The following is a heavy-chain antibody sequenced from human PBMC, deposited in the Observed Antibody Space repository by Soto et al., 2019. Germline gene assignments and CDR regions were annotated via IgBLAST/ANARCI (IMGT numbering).Heavy chain of an antibody. V-gene: IGHV1-69*01. Sequence: QVQLVQSGAEVKKPGSSVKVSCKASGGTFSSYAISWVRQAPGQGLEWMGGIIPIFGTANYAQKFQGRVTMTADDATGTAYRELSSLRSENTAVYYGGRDAQDWSGGSCHRHFAYWGQGPLVTVPS. CDR2: IIPIFGTA. J-gene: IGHJ4*02. CDR1: GGTFSSYA. CDR3: GRDAQDWSGGSCHRHFAY. D-gene: IGHD2-15*01.